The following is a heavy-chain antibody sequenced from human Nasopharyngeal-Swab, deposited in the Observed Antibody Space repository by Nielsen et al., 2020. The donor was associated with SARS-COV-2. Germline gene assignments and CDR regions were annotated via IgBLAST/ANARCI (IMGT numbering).Heavy chain of an antibody. D-gene: IGHD4-17*01. V-gene: IGHV3-30*03. CDR2: IAHDASSE. CDR3: ARDAPAHYGAFY. CDR1: GFTFSAYW. J-gene: IGHJ4*02. Sequence: GGSLRLSCAASGFTFSAYWIHWVRQAPGKGLEWVAFIAHDASSESYGDSVKGRFSISRDTSKNTLYLQMDSLRGEDTAVYYCARDAPAHYGAFYWGRGTLVTVSS.